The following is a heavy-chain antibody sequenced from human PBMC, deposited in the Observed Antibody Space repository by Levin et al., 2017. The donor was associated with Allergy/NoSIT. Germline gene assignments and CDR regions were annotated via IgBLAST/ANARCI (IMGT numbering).Heavy chain of an antibody. Sequence: GESLKISCAASGFTFSNAWMSWVRQAPGKGLEWVGRIKSKTDGGTTDYAAPVKGRFTISRDDSKNTLYLQMNSLKTEDTAVYYCTSSSGLSYDAFDIWGQGTMVTVSS. J-gene: IGHJ3*02. CDR3: TSSSGLSYDAFDI. CDR1: GFTFSNAW. D-gene: IGHD6-19*01. V-gene: IGHV3-15*01. CDR2: IKSKTDGGTT.